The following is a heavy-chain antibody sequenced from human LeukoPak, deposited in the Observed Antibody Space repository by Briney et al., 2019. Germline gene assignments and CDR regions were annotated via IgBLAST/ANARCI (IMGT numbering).Heavy chain of an antibody. Sequence: SETLFLTCTLSDRSISSYYWSWIRQPPGKGLQSVGYTYYSGSTNYNPSPKNSLTISVDTSKNQFSLKLNSVTAADAAVYYCARVLFDSSYYYFDYWGQGTLVTVSS. CDR2: TYYSGST. D-gene: IGHD3-22*01. V-gene: IGHV4-59*01. CDR3: ARVLFDSSYYYFDY. CDR1: DRSISSYY. J-gene: IGHJ4*02.